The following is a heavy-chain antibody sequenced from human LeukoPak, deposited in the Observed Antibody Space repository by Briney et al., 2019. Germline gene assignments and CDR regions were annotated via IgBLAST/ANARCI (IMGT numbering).Heavy chain of an antibody. CDR3: ARHGYSGDAFDI. CDR1: GGSISSYY. J-gene: IGHJ3*02. Sequence: SETLSLTCTVSGGSISSYYWSWIRQPPGKGLEWIEYIYYSGSTKNNPSLKSRVTISVDTSKNQFSLKLSSVTAADTAVYYCARHGYSGDAFDIWGQGTLVTVSS. CDR2: IYYSGST. V-gene: IGHV4-59*08. D-gene: IGHD3-22*01.